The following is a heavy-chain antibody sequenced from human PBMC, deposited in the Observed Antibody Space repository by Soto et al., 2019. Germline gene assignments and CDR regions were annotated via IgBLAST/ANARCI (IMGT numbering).Heavy chain of an antibody. V-gene: IGHV5-51*01. Sequence: GESLKISCKGSGHMFSTIWIGWVRQMPGKGLEWMGIIYPGDSDTRYSPSFEGQVTISADKSISTAYLQWSSLKASDTAIYHCARLFGSGWSGFDPWGQGTLVTVSS. CDR3: ARLFGSGWSGFDP. CDR1: GHMFSTIW. D-gene: IGHD6-19*01. J-gene: IGHJ5*02. CDR2: IYPGDSDT.